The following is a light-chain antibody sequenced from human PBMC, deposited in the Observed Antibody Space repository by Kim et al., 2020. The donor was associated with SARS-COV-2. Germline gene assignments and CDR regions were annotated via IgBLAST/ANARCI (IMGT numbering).Light chain of an antibody. CDR3: ASWESSLSAGV. CDR2: GSI. CDR1: SSNIGKNY. Sequence: GQKVTLSCSGNSSNIGKNYVSWYLQLPRTAPKLLIYGSIYRPSGIPDRFSGSKSGTSATLGIAGLQTGDEADYYCASWESSLSAGVFGTGTKVTVL. V-gene: IGLV1-51*01. J-gene: IGLJ1*01.